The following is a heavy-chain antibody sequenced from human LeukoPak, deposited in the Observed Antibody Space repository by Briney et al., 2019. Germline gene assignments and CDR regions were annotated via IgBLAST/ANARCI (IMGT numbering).Heavy chain of an antibody. D-gene: IGHD6-25*01. CDR1: GCIFGQYS. CDR2: IRSSSET. Sequence: GGSLRLSCAASGCIFGQYSMNWVRKAPGKGLEWVSHIRSSSETFYADSVKGRFTISRDNARNSLYLQMNNLRGEDTAIYYCARDAGNSGYGCDLWGQGTLVTVSS. V-gene: IGHV3-48*01. CDR3: ARDAGNSGYGCDL. J-gene: IGHJ5*02.